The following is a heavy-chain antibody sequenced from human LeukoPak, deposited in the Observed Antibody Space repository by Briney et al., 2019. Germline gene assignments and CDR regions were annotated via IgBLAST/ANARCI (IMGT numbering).Heavy chain of an antibody. J-gene: IGHJ6*03. D-gene: IGHD2-2*02. CDR3: ARQNIVVVPAAILDYYYYMDV. V-gene: IGHV5-51*01. Sequence: GESLKISCKGSGYSFTSYWIGWVRQMPGKGLEWMGIIYPGDSDTRYSPSFQGQVTISADKSISTAYLQWSSLKASDTATYYCARQNIVVVPAAILDYYYYMDVWGKGTTVTVSS. CDR1: GYSFTSYW. CDR2: IYPGDSDT.